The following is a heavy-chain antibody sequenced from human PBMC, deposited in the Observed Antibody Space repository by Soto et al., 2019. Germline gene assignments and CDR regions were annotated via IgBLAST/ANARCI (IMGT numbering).Heavy chain of an antibody. CDR1: GYSFTSYW. Sequence: GESLKISCNGSGYSFTSYWISWVRQMPGKGLEWMGRIDPSDSYTNYSPSFQGHVTISADKSISTAYLQWSSLKASDTAMYYCASRTQYCSSTSCRYYYYGMDVWGQGTTVTVSS. V-gene: IGHV5-10-1*01. J-gene: IGHJ6*02. D-gene: IGHD2-2*01. CDR3: ASRTQYCSSTSCRYYYYGMDV. CDR2: IDPSDSYT.